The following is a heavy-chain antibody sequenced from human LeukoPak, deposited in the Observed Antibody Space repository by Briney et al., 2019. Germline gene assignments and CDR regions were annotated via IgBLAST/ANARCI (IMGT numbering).Heavy chain of an antibody. J-gene: IGHJ3*02. D-gene: IGHD2-21*02. Sequence: GESLKISCKGSGYDFSGDWIGWVRQMPGKGLELMGIIYPGDSDTRYSPSFQGQVTISADKSISTAYLQWSSLKASDTAMYYCARAPAYCGGDFWCAFDIWDQGTMVTVSS. CDR2: IYPGDSDT. V-gene: IGHV5-51*01. CDR3: ARAPAYCGGDFWCAFDI. CDR1: GYDFSGDW.